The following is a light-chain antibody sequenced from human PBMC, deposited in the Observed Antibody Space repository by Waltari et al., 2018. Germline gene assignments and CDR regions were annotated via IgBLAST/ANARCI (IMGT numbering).Light chain of an antibody. CDR2: DVS. CDR1: SSDVGGYNY. J-gene: IGLJ2*01. Sequence: QSALTQPASVSGSPGQSITIPCTGTSSDVGGYNYVSWYQQHPGKAPKLMIYDVSNRPSGVSNRFSCSKSGNTSSLTISGLQAEDEADYYCSSYTSISTVVFGGGTKLTVL. CDR3: SSYTSISTVV. V-gene: IGLV2-14*03.